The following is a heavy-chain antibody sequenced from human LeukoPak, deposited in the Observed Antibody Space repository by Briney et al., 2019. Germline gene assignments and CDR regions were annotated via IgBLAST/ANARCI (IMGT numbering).Heavy chain of an antibody. D-gene: IGHD5-18*01. CDR3: ARDLPSSYGFDY. Sequence: GGSLRLSCAASGFTFSSYEMNWVRQAPGKGLEWVSYISSSGSTIYYADSVKGRFTISRDNAKSSLYLQMNSLRAEDTAVYYCARDLPSSYGFDYWGQGTLVTVSS. CDR1: GFTFSSYE. V-gene: IGHV3-48*03. CDR2: ISSSGSTI. J-gene: IGHJ4*02.